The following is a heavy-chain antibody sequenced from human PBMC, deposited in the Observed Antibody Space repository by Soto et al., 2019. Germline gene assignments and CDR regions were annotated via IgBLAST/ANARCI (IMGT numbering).Heavy chain of an antibody. V-gene: IGHV3-23*01. CDR3: AKERSSGSLRPFDY. CDR2: ISSSGDRT. D-gene: IGHD3-10*01. Sequence: GGSLRLSCAASGFTFSSYPMSWVRQAPGKGLEWVSAISSSGDRTYYADSVKGRFTISRDNSDNTVYLRMNSLRAEDTALYYCAKERSSGSLRPFDYWGQGTLVTVSS. J-gene: IGHJ4*02. CDR1: GFTFSSYP.